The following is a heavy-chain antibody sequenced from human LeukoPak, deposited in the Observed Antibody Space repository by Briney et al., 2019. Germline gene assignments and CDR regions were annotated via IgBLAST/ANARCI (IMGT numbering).Heavy chain of an antibody. V-gene: IGHV1-2*02. CDR2: INPNSGGT. J-gene: IGHJ4*02. CDR3: ARDPDPPYYYDSSGYYSN. D-gene: IGHD3-22*01. Sequence: GASVKVSCKASGYTFTGYYMHWVRQAPGQGLEWMGWINPNSGGTNYAQKFQGRVTMTRDTSLSTAYMELSRLRSDDTAVYYCARDPDPPYYYDSSGYYSNWGQGTLVTISS. CDR1: GYTFTGYY.